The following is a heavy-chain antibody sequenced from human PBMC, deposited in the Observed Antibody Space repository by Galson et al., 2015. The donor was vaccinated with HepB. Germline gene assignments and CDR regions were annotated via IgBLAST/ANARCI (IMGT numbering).Heavy chain of an antibody. Sequence: SVKVSCKASGYTFTSYDIYWVRQATGQGLEWMGWMNPNSGNTGYAQKFQARVIMTRDTSINTAYMELSSLESEDTAVYYCARVGATTRRTPDYWGQGTLVTVSS. V-gene: IGHV1-8*01. J-gene: IGHJ4*02. CDR1: GYTFTSYD. CDR2: MNPNSGNT. D-gene: IGHD1-26*01. CDR3: ARVGATTRRTPDY.